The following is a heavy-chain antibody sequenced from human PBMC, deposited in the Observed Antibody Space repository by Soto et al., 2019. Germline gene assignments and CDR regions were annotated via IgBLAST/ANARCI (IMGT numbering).Heavy chain of an antibody. D-gene: IGHD6-6*01. V-gene: IGHV1-69*01. J-gene: IGHJ5*02. CDR3: ARGRSSPNFDP. Sequence: QVQLVQSGAEVRKPGYSVKVSCKISGGTFTNYVISWLRQAPGQGLEWMGGLIPIFGAANLAQKFQGRVTITADESTSTVNMELSSLTSEDTAVYYCARGRSSPNFDPWGQGPLVTVSS. CDR2: LIPIFGAA. CDR1: GGTFTNYV.